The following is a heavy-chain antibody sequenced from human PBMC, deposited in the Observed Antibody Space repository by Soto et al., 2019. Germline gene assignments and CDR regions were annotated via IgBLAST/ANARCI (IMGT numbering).Heavy chain of an antibody. CDR1: GGTFSSYA. D-gene: IGHD3-16*01. Sequence: SVKVSCKASGGTFSSYAISWVRQATGQGLEWMGGIIPIFGTANYAQKFQGRVTITADESTSTAYMELSSLRSEDTAVYYCARAHTYYDYVWGTHHGFDYWGQGTLVTVSS. J-gene: IGHJ4*02. V-gene: IGHV1-69*13. CDR3: ARAHTYYDYVWGTHHGFDY. CDR2: IIPIFGTA.